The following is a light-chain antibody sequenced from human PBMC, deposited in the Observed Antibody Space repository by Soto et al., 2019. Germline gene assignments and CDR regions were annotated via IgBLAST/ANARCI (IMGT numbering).Light chain of an antibody. J-gene: IGKJ1*01. Sequence: DIQMTQSPSSLSASVGCRITITCRASQSMSSWLAWYQQKPGKAPKLLIYDASSLESGVPSRFNGSGSGTEFTLTISSLQPDDFATYYCQQYNSYSQTFGQGTKVDI. CDR3: QQYNSYSQT. CDR1: QSMSSW. V-gene: IGKV1-5*01. CDR2: DAS.